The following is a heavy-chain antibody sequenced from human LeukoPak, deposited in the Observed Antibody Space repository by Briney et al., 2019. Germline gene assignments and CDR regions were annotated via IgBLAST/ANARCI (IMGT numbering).Heavy chain of an antibody. Sequence: SETLSLTCTVSGGSISSSSYYWGWIRQPPGKGLEWIGSIYYSGSTYYNPSLKSRVTISVDTSKNQFSLKLSSVTAADTAVYYCARHFRRVTMVRGVITLLYNWFDPWGQGTLVTVSS. CDR3: ARHFRRVTMVRGVITLLYNWFDP. CDR2: IYYSGST. V-gene: IGHV4-39*01. CDR1: GGSISSSSYY. J-gene: IGHJ5*02. D-gene: IGHD3-10*01.